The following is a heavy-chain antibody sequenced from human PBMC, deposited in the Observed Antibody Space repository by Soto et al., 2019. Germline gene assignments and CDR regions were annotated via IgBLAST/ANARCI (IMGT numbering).Heavy chain of an antibody. V-gene: IGHV3-23*01. CDR3: AHPRGYGVFDAYDI. CDR2: ISASGEST. Sequence: GGSPRLSCTASGFTFSTYAMSWVRQAPGKGLEWVSAISASGESTYSADSVKGRFTISRDNSMNALYLQMSSLRIEDTAVYYCAHPRGYGVFDAYDIWGQGTMVTVSS. J-gene: IGHJ3*02. D-gene: IGHD4-17*01. CDR1: GFTFSTYA.